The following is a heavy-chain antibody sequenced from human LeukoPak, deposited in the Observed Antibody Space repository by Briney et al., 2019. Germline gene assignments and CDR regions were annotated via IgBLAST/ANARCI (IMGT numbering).Heavy chain of an antibody. D-gene: IGHD3-10*01. Sequence: ASVKVSCKASGYTFTGYYIHWVREAPGQGLKWMGWANPNSGGTHCAQKFQGRVTMTRDTSISTVYMELSSLRFDDTAIYYCARGPSSGIDYWGQGTLVTVSS. V-gene: IGHV1-2*02. CDR2: ANPNSGGT. CDR1: GYTFTGYY. J-gene: IGHJ4*02. CDR3: ARGPSSGIDY.